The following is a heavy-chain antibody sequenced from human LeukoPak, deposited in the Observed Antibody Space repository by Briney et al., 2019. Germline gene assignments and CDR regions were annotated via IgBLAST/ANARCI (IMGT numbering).Heavy chain of an antibody. CDR2: ISYDGSNK. D-gene: IGHD3-10*01. CDR3: ARDHGYYYGSGSPLDTRHSLDY. Sequence: GGSLRLYCAASGFTFSSYAMHWVRQAPGKGLEWVAVISYDGSNKYYADSVKGRFTISRDNSKNTLYLQMNSLRAEDTAVYYCARDHGYYYGSGSPLDTRHSLDYWGQGTLVTVSS. CDR1: GFTFSSYA. V-gene: IGHV3-30-3*01. J-gene: IGHJ4*02.